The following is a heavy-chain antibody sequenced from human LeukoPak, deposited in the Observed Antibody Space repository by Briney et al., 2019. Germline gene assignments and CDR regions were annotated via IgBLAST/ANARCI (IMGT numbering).Heavy chain of an antibody. V-gene: IGHV5-51*01. CDR1: GYTFTTYW. D-gene: IGHD1-26*01. J-gene: IGHJ4*02. CDR3: AGRGTGATLAFDY. CDR2: IYPADSDI. Sequence: GESLKISCQVSGYTFTTYWIAWVRQLPGKGLEWMGIIYPADSDIRCSPSFQGQVTVSVDKSISTAYLQWSTLKASDTAIYYCAGRGTGATLAFDYWGQGTLVTVSS.